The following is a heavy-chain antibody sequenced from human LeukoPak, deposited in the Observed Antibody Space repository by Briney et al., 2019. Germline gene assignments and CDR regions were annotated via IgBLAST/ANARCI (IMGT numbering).Heavy chain of an antibody. J-gene: IGHJ3*02. D-gene: IGHD1-1*01. Sequence: GGSLRLSCAASGFTFTKYWMHWVRQAPGKGPVWVARINSDGSSTSYADSVKGRFTISRDNAKNTLYLQMNSLRAEDTAVYYCTDLSTGYALDIWGQGTMVTVSS. CDR2: INSDGSST. V-gene: IGHV3-74*01. CDR1: GFTFTKYW. CDR3: TDLSTGYALDI.